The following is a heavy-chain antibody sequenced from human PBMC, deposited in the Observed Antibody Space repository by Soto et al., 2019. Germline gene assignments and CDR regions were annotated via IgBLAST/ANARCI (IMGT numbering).Heavy chain of an antibody. CDR1: GFTFNSYT. CDR2: ISGSSSYI. V-gene: IGHV3-21*01. J-gene: IGHJ6*02. CDR3: AREAVAAAAQGDYGMDV. D-gene: IGHD6-25*01. Sequence: GGSLRLSCAASGFTFNSYTMNWVRQSPGKGLEWVSSISGSSSYIYYSDSLKGRFTISRDNAKNSLYLQMNSLRAEDTAVYYCAREAVAAAAQGDYGMDVWGQGTTVTVSS.